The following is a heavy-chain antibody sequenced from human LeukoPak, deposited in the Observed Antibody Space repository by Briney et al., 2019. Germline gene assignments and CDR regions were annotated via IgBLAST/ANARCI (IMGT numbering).Heavy chain of an antibody. V-gene: IGHV3-23*01. CDR1: GFTFSSYA. D-gene: IGHD3-22*01. CDR2: ISGSGGST. Sequence: GGSLRLSCAASGFTFSSYAMSWVRQAPGKGLEWVSAISGSGGSTYYADSVKGRFAISRDNSKNTLYLQMNSLRAEDTAVYYCAKDLRITMIVVAYYFDYWGQGTLVTVSS. J-gene: IGHJ4*02. CDR3: AKDLRITMIVVAYYFDY.